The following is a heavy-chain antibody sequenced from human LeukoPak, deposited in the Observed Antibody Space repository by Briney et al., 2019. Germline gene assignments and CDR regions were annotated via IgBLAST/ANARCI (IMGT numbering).Heavy chain of an antibody. CDR1: GFTFSSYS. Sequence: SGGSLRLSCAASGFTFSSYSMNWVRQAPGKGLEWVSSISSSSSYIYYADSVKGRFTISRDNAKNSLYLQMNSLRAEDTAVYYCARARPWDSSRSYYFGMDVWGHGTTVTVSS. J-gene: IGHJ6*02. V-gene: IGHV3-21*01. D-gene: IGHD3-22*01. CDR3: ARARPWDSSRSYYFGMDV. CDR2: ISSSSSYI.